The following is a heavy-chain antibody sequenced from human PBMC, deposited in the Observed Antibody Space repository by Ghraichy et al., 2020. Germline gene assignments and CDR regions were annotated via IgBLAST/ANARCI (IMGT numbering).Heavy chain of an antibody. V-gene: IGHV3-9*01. J-gene: IGHJ3*02. CDR1: GFTFDDYA. D-gene: IGHD1-26*01. CDR3: AKVYSGINLGTAFDI. CDR2: VSWNSDSI. Sequence: SLNISCAASGFTFDDYAMHWVRQPPGKGLEWVSGVSWNSDSIDYADSVKGRFTISRDNAKNSLYLQMNNLRVEDTALYYCAKVYSGINLGTAFDIWGQGTMVTVSS.